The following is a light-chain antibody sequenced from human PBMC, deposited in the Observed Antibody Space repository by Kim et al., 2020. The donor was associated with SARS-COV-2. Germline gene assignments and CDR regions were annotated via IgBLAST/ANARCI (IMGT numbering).Light chain of an antibody. CDR3: QSYNRDNVL. CDR1: GHSIADSF. V-gene: IGLV6-57*03. Sequence: GKSVTLSWTRSGHSIADSFGQWYLHPPVGVPTAVIYDDDQRPSGVSDRFSGSIDNSSNSASLSISGLRTEDEADYYCQSYNRDNVLFGGGTQLTVL. CDR2: DDD. J-gene: IGLJ2*01.